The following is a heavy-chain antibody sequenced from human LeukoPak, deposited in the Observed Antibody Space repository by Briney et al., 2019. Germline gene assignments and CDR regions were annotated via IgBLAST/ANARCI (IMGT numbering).Heavy chain of an antibody. V-gene: IGHV1-2*04. J-gene: IGHJ4*02. CDR3: ARVPSSSWYYFDY. CDR2: INPNSGGT. CDR1: GYTFTGYY. D-gene: IGHD6-13*01. Sequence: ASVKVSCKASGYTFTGYYMHWVRQAPGQGLEWMGWINPNSGGTNYARKFQGWVTMTRDTSISTAYKELSRLRSDDTAVYYCARVPSSSWYYFDYWGQGTLVTVSS.